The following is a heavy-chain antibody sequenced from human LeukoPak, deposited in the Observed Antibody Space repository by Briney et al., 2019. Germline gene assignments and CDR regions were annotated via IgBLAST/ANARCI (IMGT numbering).Heavy chain of an antibody. CDR2: INSDGSST. Sequence: PGGSLRLSCAASGFTFSNYWMHWVRQAPGKGLVWVSRINSDGSSTTYADSVKGRFTISRGNGQNTLYLQMNSLRAEDTAVYYCAREGRGYSYAFEYWGQGTLVTVSS. J-gene: IGHJ4*02. CDR1: GFTFSNYW. CDR3: AREGRGYSYAFEY. D-gene: IGHD5-18*01. V-gene: IGHV3-74*01.